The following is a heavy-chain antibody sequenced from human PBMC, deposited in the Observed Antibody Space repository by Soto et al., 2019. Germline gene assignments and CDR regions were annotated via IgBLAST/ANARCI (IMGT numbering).Heavy chain of an antibody. CDR3: ARDPSTYYDFWSGYLNYYYYGMDV. V-gene: IGHV5-51*01. D-gene: IGHD3-3*01. Sequence: PGESLKISCKGSGYSFTSYWIGWVRQMPGKGLEWMGIIYPGDSDTRYSPSFQGQVTISADKSISTAYLQWSSLKASDTAMYYCARDPSTYYDFWSGYLNYYYYGMDVWGQGTTVTVSS. CDR2: IYPGDSDT. J-gene: IGHJ6*02. CDR1: GYSFTSYW.